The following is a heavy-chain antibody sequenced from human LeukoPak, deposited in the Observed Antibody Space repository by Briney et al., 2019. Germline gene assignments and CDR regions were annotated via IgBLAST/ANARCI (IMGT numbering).Heavy chain of an antibody. V-gene: IGHV3-48*03. CDR2: ISSSGRII. D-gene: IGHD6-19*01. Sequence: PGGSLRLSCAASGFTFSSYEMNWVRQAPGKGLEWVSYISSSGRIIYFADSVKGRFTISRDNAKNSLYLQMKSLRAEDTAVYYCARTYSSGLSFDYWGQGTLVTVSS. J-gene: IGHJ4*02. CDR1: GFTFSSYE. CDR3: ARTYSSGLSFDY.